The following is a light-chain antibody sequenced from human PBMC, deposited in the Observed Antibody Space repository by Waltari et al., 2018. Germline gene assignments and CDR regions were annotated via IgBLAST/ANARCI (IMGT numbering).Light chain of an antibody. Sequence: DIQMTQSPSTLSASVGDRVTITCRASQSVDAWLAWYEQKPGKAPKFLIYKASNLESGVASRFSGSGSGTEFSLTITSLQPDDFGTYYCQQYSSYPPTFGQGSKLEI. CDR3: QQYSSYPPT. CDR1: QSVDAW. CDR2: KAS. V-gene: IGKV1-5*03. J-gene: IGKJ2*01.